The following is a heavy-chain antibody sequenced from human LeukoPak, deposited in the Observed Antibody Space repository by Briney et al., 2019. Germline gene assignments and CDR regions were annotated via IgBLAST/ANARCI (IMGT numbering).Heavy chain of an antibody. Sequence: GSSVKVSCKASGGTFSSYAISWVRQAPGQGLEWMGRIIPILGIANYAQKFQGRVTITADKSTSTAYMELSSLRSEDTAVYYCARDRRGYSYGYHYWGQGTLATVSS. D-gene: IGHD5-18*01. CDR3: ARDRRGYSYGYHY. CDR1: GGTFSSYA. V-gene: IGHV1-69*04. CDR2: IIPILGIA. J-gene: IGHJ4*02.